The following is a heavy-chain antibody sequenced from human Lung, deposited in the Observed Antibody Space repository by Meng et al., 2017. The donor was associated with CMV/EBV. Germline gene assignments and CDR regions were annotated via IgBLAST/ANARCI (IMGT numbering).Heavy chain of an antibody. D-gene: IGHD6-13*01. CDR3: AKDSTYSA. J-gene: IGHJ5*02. CDR1: GFTFSNYA. Sequence: GGSLRLSCAASGFTFSNYAMNWVRQAPGKGLEWVAVIYAGGRSAYYADSVKGRFTIFRDGSKNTVYLETNSLRAEDTALYYCAKDSTYSAWGQGTLVTVSS. CDR2: IYAGGRSA. V-gene: IGHV3-23*03.